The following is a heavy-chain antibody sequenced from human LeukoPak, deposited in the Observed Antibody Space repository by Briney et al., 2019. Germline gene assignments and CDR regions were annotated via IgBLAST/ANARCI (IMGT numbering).Heavy chain of an antibody. J-gene: IGHJ4*02. CDR3: VSIREHQIDY. CDR1: GGSISSSSYY. CDR2: IYYSGST. Sequence: SETLSLTCTVSGGSISSSSYYWGWIRQPPGKGLEWIGSIYYSGSTYYNPSLKSRVTISVDTSKNQFSLKLSSVTAADTAVYYCVSIREHQIDYWGQGTLVTVSS. V-gene: IGHV4-39*01. D-gene: IGHD1-26*01.